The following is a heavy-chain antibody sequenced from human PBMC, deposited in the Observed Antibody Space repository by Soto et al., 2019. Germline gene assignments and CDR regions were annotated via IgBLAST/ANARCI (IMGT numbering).Heavy chain of an antibody. J-gene: IGHJ2*01. CDR3: ARRGYYDSSGYYYGDWYFDL. CDR1: GGSISSYY. D-gene: IGHD3-22*01. CDR2: IYYSGST. Sequence: QVQLQESGPGLVKPSETLSLTCTVSGGSISSYYWSWSRQPPGKGLEWIRNIYYSGSTNYNPSLESRVTISVDTSKNQFSLKLSSVTASDTAVYYCARRGYYDSSGYYYGDWYFDLWGRGTLVTVSS. V-gene: IGHV4-59*08.